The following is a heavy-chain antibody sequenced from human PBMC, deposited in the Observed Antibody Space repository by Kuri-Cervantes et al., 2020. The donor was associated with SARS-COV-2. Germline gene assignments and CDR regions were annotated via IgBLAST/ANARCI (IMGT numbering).Heavy chain of an antibody. Sequence: GGSLRLSCKGSGYGFTSYWISWVRQMPGKGLEWMGRIDPSDSYTNYSPSFQGHVTISADKSISTAYLQWSSLKASDTAMYYCARLSSSWYPPFDYWGQGTLVTVSS. D-gene: IGHD6-13*01. J-gene: IGHJ4*02. CDR3: ARLSSSWYPPFDY. V-gene: IGHV5-10-1*01. CDR2: IDPSDSYT. CDR1: GYGFTSYW.